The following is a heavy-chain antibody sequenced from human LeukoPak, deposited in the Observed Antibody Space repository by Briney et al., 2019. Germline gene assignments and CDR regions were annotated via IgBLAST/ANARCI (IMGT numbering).Heavy chain of an antibody. Sequence: GASVKVSCKASGYTFTSYDINWVRQATGQGLEWMGWMNPNSGNTGYAQKFQGRVTMTRNTPISTAYMELSSLRSEDTAVYYCARGQKQWLVRGYFDPWGQGTLVTVSS. CDR1: GYTFTSYD. V-gene: IGHV1-8*01. D-gene: IGHD6-19*01. CDR2: MNPNSGNT. J-gene: IGHJ5*02. CDR3: ARGQKQWLVRGYFDP.